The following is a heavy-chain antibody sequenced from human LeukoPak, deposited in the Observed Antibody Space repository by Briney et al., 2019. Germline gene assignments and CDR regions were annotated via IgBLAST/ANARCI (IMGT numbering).Heavy chain of an antibody. J-gene: IGHJ6*03. CDR3: ARGPMVRGTLYYYYYYMDV. Sequence: GASVKVSCKASGYTFTTYNINWVRQAPGQGLEWMGGIIPIFGTANYAQKFQGRVTITADESTSTAYMELSSLRSEDTAVYYCARGPMVRGTLYYYYYYMDVWGKGTTVTISS. CDR2: IIPIFGTA. D-gene: IGHD3-10*01. CDR1: GYTFTTYN. V-gene: IGHV1-69*13.